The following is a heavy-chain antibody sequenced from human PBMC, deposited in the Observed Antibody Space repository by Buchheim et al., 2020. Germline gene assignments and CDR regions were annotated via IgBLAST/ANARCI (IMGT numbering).Heavy chain of an antibody. V-gene: IGHV3-23*01. D-gene: IGHD5-18*01. CDR1: GFTVSSYA. CDR3: AKDPTVGYSYGSNFDY. J-gene: IGHJ4*02. Sequence: EVQLLESGGGLVQPGGSLRLSCAASGFTVSSYAMSWVRQAPGKGLEWVSAISGSGGSTYYADSVKGRFTISRDNSKKRLYLQMNSLRAEDTAVYYCAKDPTVGYSYGSNFDYWGQGTL. CDR2: ISGSGGST.